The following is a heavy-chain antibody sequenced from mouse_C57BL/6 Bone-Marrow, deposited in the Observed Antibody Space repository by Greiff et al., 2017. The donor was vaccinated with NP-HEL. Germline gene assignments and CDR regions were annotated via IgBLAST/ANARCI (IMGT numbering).Heavy chain of an antibody. J-gene: IGHJ2*01. Sequence: QVQLQQSGTELVKPGASVKLSCKASGYTFTSYWMHWVKQRPGQGLEWIGNINPSNGGTNYNEKFKRKATLTVDKSSSTAYMQLSSLTSEDSAVYYCASYYYGSSYYFDYWGQGTTLTVSS. CDR1: GYTFTSYW. CDR2: INPSNGGT. CDR3: ASYYYGSSYYFDY. V-gene: IGHV1-53*01. D-gene: IGHD1-1*01.